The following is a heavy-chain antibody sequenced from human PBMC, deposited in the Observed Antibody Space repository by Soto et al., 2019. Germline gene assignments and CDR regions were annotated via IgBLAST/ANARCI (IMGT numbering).Heavy chain of an antibody. D-gene: IGHD1-1*01. Sequence: GGSLRLSCAASGFTFSSYSMNWVRQAPGKGLEWVSSISSSSSYIYYADSVKGRFTISRDNAKNSLYLQMNSLRAEDTAVYYCARGNVPWYFDYWGQGTLVTVSS. V-gene: IGHV3-21*01. CDR2: ISSSSSYI. J-gene: IGHJ4*02. CDR3: ARGNVPWYFDY. CDR1: GFTFSSYS.